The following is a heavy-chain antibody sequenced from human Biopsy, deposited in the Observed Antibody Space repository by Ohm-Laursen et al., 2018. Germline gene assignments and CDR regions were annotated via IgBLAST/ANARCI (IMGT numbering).Heavy chain of an antibody. D-gene: IGHD3-16*01. V-gene: IGHV4-4*07. J-gene: IGHJ4*02. Sequence: TLSLTCTVSGGSISSYYWNWIRQPAGKGLEWIGRIYTSGSTNFNPSLKSRVTMSIDTSKNQFSLRLSSVTAADPAVYYCARAAFGPFDSWDQGALVTVSS. CDR2: IYTSGST. CDR1: GGSISSYY. CDR3: ARAAFGPFDS.